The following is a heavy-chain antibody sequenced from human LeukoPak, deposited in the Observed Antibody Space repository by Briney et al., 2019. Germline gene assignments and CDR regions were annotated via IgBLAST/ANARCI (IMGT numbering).Heavy chain of an antibody. CDR2: IFTSGST. J-gene: IGHJ4*02. CDR1: GGSISSSY. CDR3: ARVRYSDSSVLTRKRSYYFDY. Sequence: PSETLSLTCTVSGGSISSSYWSWIRQPAGKGLEWIGHIFTSGSTNYNPSLKSRATMSVDTSKNQFSLKVSSVTAADTAVYYCARVRYSDSSVLTRKRSYYFDYWGQGTLVTVSS. V-gene: IGHV4-4*07. D-gene: IGHD3-22*01.